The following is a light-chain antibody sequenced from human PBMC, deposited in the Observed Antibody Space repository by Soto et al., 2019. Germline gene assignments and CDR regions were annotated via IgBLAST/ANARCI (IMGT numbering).Light chain of an antibody. CDR1: QDISNW. Sequence: IQMTQCPSSLSASVGDRVTITCQASQDISNWLAWYQQKPGKAPKLLIYDASSLESGVPSRFSGSGSGTEFTLTISSLQPDDFATYYCQQYNSYPWTFGQGTMV. CDR3: QQYNSYPWT. J-gene: IGKJ1*01. V-gene: IGKV1-5*01. CDR2: DAS.